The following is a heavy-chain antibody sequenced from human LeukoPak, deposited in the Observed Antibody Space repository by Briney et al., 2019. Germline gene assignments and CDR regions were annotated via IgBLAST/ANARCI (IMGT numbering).Heavy chain of an antibody. Sequence: PSQTLSLTCTVSGGSISSGDYYWSWIRQPPGKGLEWIAYMYYSGSTYYNPSLKSRVAMSADTSKNQLSLKLSSVTAADTAVYYCARPYYYDSRIDPWGQGILVTVSS. D-gene: IGHD3-22*01. CDR3: ARPYYYDSRIDP. CDR1: GGSISSGDYY. CDR2: MYYSGST. V-gene: IGHV4-30-4*01. J-gene: IGHJ5*02.